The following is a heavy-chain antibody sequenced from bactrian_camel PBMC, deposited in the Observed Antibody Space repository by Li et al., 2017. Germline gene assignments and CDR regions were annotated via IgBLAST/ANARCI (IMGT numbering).Heavy chain of an antibody. CDR1: GYIDKRNC. D-gene: IGHD1*01. CDR3: AADETTGLRGRCPKSLAPPLFAF. CDR2: IYKGGGST. V-gene: IGHV3S40*01. J-gene: IGHJ4*01. Sequence: VQLVESGGGSVQAGGSLTPSCVASGYIDKRNCMGWVRQIAGEGREGIATIYKGGGSTWYHGSVKGRFTISQDSAKNTLYLEMKGLKPEDTAMYYCAADETTGLRGRCPKSLAPPLFAFWGQGTQVTVS.